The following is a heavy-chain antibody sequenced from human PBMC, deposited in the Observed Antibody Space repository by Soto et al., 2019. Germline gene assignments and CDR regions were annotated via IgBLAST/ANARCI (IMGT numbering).Heavy chain of an antibody. CDR2: INAGNGNT. D-gene: IGHD2-21*02. V-gene: IGHV1-3*05. CDR1: GYTFTSYA. Sequence: QVQLVQSGAEEKKPGASVKVSCKASGYTFTSYAMHWVRQAPGQRLELMGWINAGNGNTKYSQKFQGXVXXXRXXSASTAYMELSSLRSEDTAVYYCARSIVVVTALAYWGQGTLVTVSS. CDR3: ARSIVVVTALAY. J-gene: IGHJ4*02.